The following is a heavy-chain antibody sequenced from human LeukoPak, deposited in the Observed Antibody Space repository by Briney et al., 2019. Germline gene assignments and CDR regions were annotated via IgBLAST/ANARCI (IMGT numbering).Heavy chain of an antibody. D-gene: IGHD2-2*01. CDR2: ISDSGGST. J-gene: IGHJ4*02. V-gene: IGHV3-23*01. CDR1: GFTFSSYA. CDR3: AKGDIVVVPAAKDEFGFDY. Sequence: PGGSLRLSCAASGFTFSSYAMSWVRQAPGKGREWVSAISDSGGSTYYADSVKGRFTISRDNSKNTLYLQMNSLRAEDTAVYYCAKGDIVVVPAAKDEFGFDYWGQGTLVTVSS.